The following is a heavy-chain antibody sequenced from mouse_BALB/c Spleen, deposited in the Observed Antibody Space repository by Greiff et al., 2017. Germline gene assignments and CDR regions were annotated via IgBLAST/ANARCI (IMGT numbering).Heavy chain of an antibody. J-gene: IGHJ3*01. CDR3: ARSYDGYYGGFAY. CDR1: GFSLTSYG. D-gene: IGHD2-3*01. Sequence: VKLVESGPGLVAPSQSLSITCTVSGFSLTSYGVHWVRQPPGKGLEWLGVIWAGGSTNYNSALMSRLSISKDNSKSQVFLKMNSLQTDDTAMYYCARSYDGYYGGFAYWGQGTLVTVSA. CDR2: IWAGGST. V-gene: IGHV2-9*02.